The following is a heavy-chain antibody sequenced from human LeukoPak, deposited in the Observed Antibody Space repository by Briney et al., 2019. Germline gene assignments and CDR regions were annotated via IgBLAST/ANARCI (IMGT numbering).Heavy chain of an antibody. CDR3: ARDDSSSWSQAPSFDY. Sequence: PSETLSLTCAVYGGSFSGYYWSWIRQPPGKGLEWIGEINHSGSTNYNPSLKSRVTISVDTSKNQFSLKLSSVTAADTAVYYCARDDSSSWSQAPSFDYWGQGTLVTVSS. V-gene: IGHV4-34*01. CDR1: GGSFSGYY. J-gene: IGHJ4*02. D-gene: IGHD6-13*01. CDR2: INHSGST.